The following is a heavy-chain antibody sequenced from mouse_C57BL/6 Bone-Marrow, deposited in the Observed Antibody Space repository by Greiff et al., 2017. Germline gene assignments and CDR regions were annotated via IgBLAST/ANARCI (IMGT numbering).Heavy chain of an antibody. J-gene: IGHJ3*01. D-gene: IGHD3-2*02. CDR2: IDPSDSYT. CDR3: ARHSSGYWFAY. Sequence: QVQLQQPGAELVMPGASVKLSCKASGYTFTRYWMHWVKQRPGQGLEWIGEIDPSDSYTNYNQKFKGKSTLTVEKSSSTAYMQLSSLTSEDSAVYYCARHSSGYWFAYWGQGTLVTVSA. V-gene: IGHV1-69*01. CDR1: GYTFTRYW.